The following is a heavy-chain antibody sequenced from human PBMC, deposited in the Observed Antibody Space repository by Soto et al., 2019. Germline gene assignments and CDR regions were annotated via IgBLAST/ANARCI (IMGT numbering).Heavy chain of an antibody. CDR2: ISGSGGGT. J-gene: IGHJ4*02. Sequence: GGSLRLSCAASGFTFNSYAMSWVRQAPGKGLEWVSSISGSGGGTYYADSVKGRFTFSRDNSKNTLYLQMNSLRAEDTAVYYCAKFGMATTKRSPPYYIDYWGQGALVTVSS. CDR1: GFTFNSYA. CDR3: AKFGMATTKRSPPYYIDY. V-gene: IGHV3-23*01. D-gene: IGHD1-1*01.